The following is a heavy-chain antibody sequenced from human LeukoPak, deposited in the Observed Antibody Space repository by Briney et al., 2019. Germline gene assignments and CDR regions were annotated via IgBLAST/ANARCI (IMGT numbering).Heavy chain of an antibody. J-gene: IGHJ5*02. CDR3: ARHEYSGSYYGLSWFDP. D-gene: IGHD1-26*01. V-gene: IGHV4-59*08. CDR2: IYYSGST. CDR1: GGSISSYY. Sequence: NPSETLSLTCTVSGGSISSYYWSWIRQPPGKGLEWIGYIYYSGSTNYNPSLKSRVTISVDMSKNQLSLKLSSLTAADTAVYYCARHEYSGSYYGLSWFDPWGQGTLVTVSS.